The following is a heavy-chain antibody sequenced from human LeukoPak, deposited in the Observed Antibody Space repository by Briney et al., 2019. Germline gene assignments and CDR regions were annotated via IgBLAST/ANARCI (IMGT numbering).Heavy chain of an antibody. Sequence: GASVKVSCKASGYTFTGHYMHWVRQAPGQGLEWMGWINPKNAGTNFAQKFQGRVTMTRDTSISTAYMELSRLRSDDTAVYYCARDRVSSGAQDCWGQGTLVTVSS. J-gene: IGHJ4*02. D-gene: IGHD6-6*01. V-gene: IGHV1-2*02. CDR1: GYTFTGHY. CDR2: INPKNAGT. CDR3: ARDRVSSGAQDC.